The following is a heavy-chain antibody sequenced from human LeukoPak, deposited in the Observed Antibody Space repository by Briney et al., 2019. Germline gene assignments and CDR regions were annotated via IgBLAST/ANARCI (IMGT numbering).Heavy chain of an antibody. CDR1: GFTFNIYE. CDR2: IDGSGNSI. V-gene: IGHV3-48*03. J-gene: IGHJ4*02. D-gene: IGHD2-21*01. Sequence: GGSLRPSCAASGFTFNIYEFNWVRQAPGKGLEWLSYIDGSGNSIYYAGSVKGRFTISRDNAKSSLYLQMNSLRAEDTAVYYCARECLTCGGDSYDYWGQGALVTVSS. CDR3: ARECLTCGGDSYDY.